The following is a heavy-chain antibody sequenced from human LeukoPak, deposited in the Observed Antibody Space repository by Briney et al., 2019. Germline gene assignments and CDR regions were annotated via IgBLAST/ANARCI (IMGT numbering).Heavy chain of an antibody. J-gene: IGHJ6*02. V-gene: IGHV3-74*01. CDR1: GFTSSSYW. Sequence: GGSLRLSCAASGFTSSSYWMHWVRQAPGKGLGWVSRINSDGSSTSYADSVKGRFTISRDNAKNTLYLQMNSLRAEDTAVYYCARGVVVPAAIYYYGMDVWGQGTTVTVSS. CDR3: ARGVVVPAAIYYYGMDV. CDR2: INSDGSST. D-gene: IGHD2-2*01.